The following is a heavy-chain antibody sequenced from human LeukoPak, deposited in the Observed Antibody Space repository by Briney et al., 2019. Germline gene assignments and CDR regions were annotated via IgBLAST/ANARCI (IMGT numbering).Heavy chain of an antibody. CDR3: AREGNAFDI. CDR2: IHPDGSVK. J-gene: IGHJ3*02. Sequence: GGSLRLSCLGTGLAFKNYWMTWVRQAPGKGLEWVANIHPDGSVKNYVDAVRGRFTISRDNAKNSLYLQMNSLRAEDTAVYYCAREGNAFDIWGQGTMVTVSS. D-gene: IGHD3-10*01. CDR1: GLAFKNYW. V-gene: IGHV3-7*01.